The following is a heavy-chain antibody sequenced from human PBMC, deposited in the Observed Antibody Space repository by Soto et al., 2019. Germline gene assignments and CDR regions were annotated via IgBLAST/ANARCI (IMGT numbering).Heavy chain of an antibody. CDR3: ARRGYCSGGSCYQEDYGMDV. CDR1: GYSFTIYW. Sequence: PGESLKISCKGSGYSFTIYWIGWVRQMPGKGLEWMGIIYPGDSDTRYSPSFQGQVTISADKSISTAYLQWSSLKASDTAMYYCARRGYCSGGSCYQEDYGMDVWGQGTTVTVSS. D-gene: IGHD2-15*01. CDR2: IYPGDSDT. V-gene: IGHV5-51*01. J-gene: IGHJ6*02.